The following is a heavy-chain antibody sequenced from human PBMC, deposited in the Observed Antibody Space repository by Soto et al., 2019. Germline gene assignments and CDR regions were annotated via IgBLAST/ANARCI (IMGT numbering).Heavy chain of an antibody. CDR3: VRPNFVVLTYFEY. D-gene: IGHD2-21*01. CDR2: VFPGDSDT. V-gene: IGHV5-51*01. CDR1: GHSFTSYS. Sequence: GESLKISCKASGHSFTSYSIGWERQTPGKGLEWMGIVFPGDSDTRYSPSFEGHVTVSADESLRIAYLQWGSLRAPDTPMYYCVRPNFVVLTYFEYWGDVTLFTVCS. J-gene: IGHJ4*01.